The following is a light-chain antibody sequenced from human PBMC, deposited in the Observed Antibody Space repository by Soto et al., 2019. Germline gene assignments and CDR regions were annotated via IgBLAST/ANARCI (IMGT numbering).Light chain of an antibody. Sequence: DIQMTQSPSSLSASVGDRLTITCRASQDLGKSLAWYQQRPGKVPKPLIYAASTLHSGVPSRFSGGGSGTHFTLTISNLQPEDVATYYCQMYVTAPETFGQGTKVDIK. CDR1: QDLGKS. V-gene: IGKV1-27*01. J-gene: IGKJ1*01. CDR2: AAS. CDR3: QMYVTAPET.